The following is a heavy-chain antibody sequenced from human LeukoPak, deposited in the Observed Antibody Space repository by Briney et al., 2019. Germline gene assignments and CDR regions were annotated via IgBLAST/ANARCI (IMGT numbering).Heavy chain of an antibody. CDR1: GFTFSSYW. D-gene: IGHD6-13*01. CDR3: ARDGIAAAGPSFGTSYYMDV. J-gene: IGHJ6*03. CDR2: IKQDGSEK. Sequence: GGSLRLSCAASGFTFSSYWMSWIRQAPGKGLEWVANIKQDGSEKYYVDSVKGRFTISRDNAKNSLYLQMNSLRAEDTAVYYCARDGIAAAGPSFGTSYYMDVWGKGTTVTVSS. V-gene: IGHV3-7*01.